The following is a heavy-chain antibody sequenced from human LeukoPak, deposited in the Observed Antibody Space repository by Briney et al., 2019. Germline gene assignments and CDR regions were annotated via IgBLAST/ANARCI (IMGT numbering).Heavy chain of an antibody. CDR2: IFYSGST. Sequence: RSSETLSLTCTVSGGSISTSNYYWGWIRQPPGKGLEWIGNIFYSGSTYYGPSLKSRLTISLDTSRNQFSLKLNSVTAADTAVYYCAREGRTMVRGITDYWGQGTLVTVSS. CDR3: AREGRTMVRGITDY. J-gene: IGHJ4*02. V-gene: IGHV4-39*07. D-gene: IGHD3-10*01. CDR1: GGSISTSNYY.